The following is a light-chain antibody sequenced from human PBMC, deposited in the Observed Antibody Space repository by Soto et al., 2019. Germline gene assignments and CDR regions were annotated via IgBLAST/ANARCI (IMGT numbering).Light chain of an antibody. CDR3: QQYNNWPWT. J-gene: IGKJ1*01. CDR2: RAS. Sequence: EIVMTQSPATLSVAPGGRATLSCRASQSSSDTLACYQQNPGQAPRLLIYRASKRATGFPARFTGSGSGTDFTLTISSLQSEDFALYYCQQYNNWPWTFGHGTKVDIK. CDR1: QSSSDT. V-gene: IGKV3-15*01.